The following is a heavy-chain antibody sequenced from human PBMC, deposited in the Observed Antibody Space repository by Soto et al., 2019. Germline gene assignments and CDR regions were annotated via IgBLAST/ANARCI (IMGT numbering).Heavy chain of an antibody. Sequence: GGSPRLSCAASGFTFSSYSMNWVRQAPGKGLEWVSYISSRSSTIYYADSVKGRFTISRDNAKHSLYLQMNSLRDEDTAVYYCARDPYQVNTGGALFDSWGQGALVTVSS. CDR2: ISSRSSTI. CDR1: GFTFSSYS. V-gene: IGHV3-48*02. D-gene: IGHD3-10*01. J-gene: IGHJ4*02. CDR3: ARDPYQVNTGGALFDS.